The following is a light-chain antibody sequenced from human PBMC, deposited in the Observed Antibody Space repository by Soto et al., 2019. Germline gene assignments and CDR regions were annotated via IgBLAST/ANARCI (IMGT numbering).Light chain of an antibody. CDR3: QQYNSYPWT. V-gene: IGKV1-5*02. J-gene: IGKJ1*01. Sequence: DIQMTQSPSTLSASVGDRVIIICRASQSISSWLAWYQQKPGKAPKLLIYDASSLESGVPSRFSGSGSGTEFTLTITSLQPDDFATYYCQQYNSYPWTFGQGTKVDIK. CDR1: QSISSW. CDR2: DAS.